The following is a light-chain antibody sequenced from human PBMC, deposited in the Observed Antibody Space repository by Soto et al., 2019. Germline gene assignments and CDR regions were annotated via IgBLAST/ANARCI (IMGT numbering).Light chain of an antibody. CDR2: GVY. V-gene: IGKV3-20*01. CDR1: LTGNNNX. J-gene: IGKJ1*01. CDR3: QHYGYSRWT. Sequence: IVLTQSXGTLSLSPGERATLSCRASLTGNNNXLAWYQHKSGQAPRLLIYGVYTRATGIPDRFTGSGSGTEFTLTITRLEPEDSAVYFCQHYGYSRWTFGQGTKVEIK.